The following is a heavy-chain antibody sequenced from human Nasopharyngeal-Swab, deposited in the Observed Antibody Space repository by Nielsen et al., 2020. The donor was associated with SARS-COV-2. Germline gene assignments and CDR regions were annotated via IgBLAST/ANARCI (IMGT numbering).Heavy chain of an antibody. V-gene: IGHV4-59*01. Sequence: SETLSLTCTVSGGSISSYYWSWIRQPPGKGLEWIGYIYYSGSTNYNPSLKSRVTISVDTSKNQFSLKLSSVTAADTAMYYCARGHGYDYGDLDYWGQGTLVTVSS. CDR1: GGSISSYY. CDR2: IYYSGST. CDR3: ARGHGYDYGDLDY. D-gene: IGHD4-17*01. J-gene: IGHJ4*02.